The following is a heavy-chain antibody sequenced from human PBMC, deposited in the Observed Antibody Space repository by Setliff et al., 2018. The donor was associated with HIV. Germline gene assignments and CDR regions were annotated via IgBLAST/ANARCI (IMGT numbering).Heavy chain of an antibody. CDR1: GYTLTEVS. V-gene: IGHV1-24*01. Sequence: ASVKVSCKISGYTLTEVSMHWVRQAPGKGLEWMGYFDPQDGKTIYAQKFQGRVTMTEDTSTYTAYMKLSGLRSEDTAVYYCARDPFPSTNYYDSSAYPFAEYFQHWGQGTLVTVSS. CDR2: FDPQDGKT. D-gene: IGHD3-22*01. CDR3: ARDPFPSTNYYDSSAYPFAEYFQH. J-gene: IGHJ1*01.